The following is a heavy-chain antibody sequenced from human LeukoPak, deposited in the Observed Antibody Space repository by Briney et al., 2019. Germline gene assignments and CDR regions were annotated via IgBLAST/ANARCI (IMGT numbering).Heavy chain of an antibody. CDR1: GGSIRSSSYY. V-gene: IGHV4-39*07. J-gene: IGHJ5*02. CDR3: ARDRVDFDSSGYNNIWFDP. CDR2: VDYSGST. D-gene: IGHD3-22*01. Sequence: SETLSLTCTVSGGSIRSSSYYWGWLRQPPGKGLEWIGSVDYSGSTYYNPCLKSRVTISVDTSKNQFSLKLSSVTAADTAVYYCARDRVDFDSSGYNNIWFDPWGQGTLVTVSS.